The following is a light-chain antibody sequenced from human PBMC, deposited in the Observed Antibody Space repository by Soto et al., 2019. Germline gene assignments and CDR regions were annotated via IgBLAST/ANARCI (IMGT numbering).Light chain of an antibody. V-gene: IGLV4-69*01. CDR1: SGHSSYA. Sequence: QLVLTQSPSASASLGASVKLTCTLSSGHSSYAIAWHQQQPEKGPRYLMKLSSDGSHSKGDGIPDRFSGSSSGAERYLTISSLQSEDEAEYYCQTWGTGIRVFGGGTKLTVL. CDR2: LSSDGSH. J-gene: IGLJ3*02. CDR3: QTWGTGIRV.